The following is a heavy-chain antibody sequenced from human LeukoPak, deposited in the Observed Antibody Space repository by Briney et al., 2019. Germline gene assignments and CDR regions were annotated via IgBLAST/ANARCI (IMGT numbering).Heavy chain of an antibody. J-gene: IGHJ4*02. Sequence: ASVKVSCKASGYTFTGYYMHWVRQAPGQGLEWMGWINRICGSTNYGQKFQGRVTITRDTSISTAYMELSRLRSDDMAVYYCARGDTAMVRPLDYWGQGTLVTVSS. CDR3: ARGDTAMVRPLDY. D-gene: IGHD5-18*01. CDR2: INRICGST. CDR1: GYTFTGYY. V-gene: IGHV1-2*02.